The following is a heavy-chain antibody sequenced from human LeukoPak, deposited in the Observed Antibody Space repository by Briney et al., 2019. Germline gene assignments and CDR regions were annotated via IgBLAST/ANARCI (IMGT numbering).Heavy chain of an antibody. CDR3: ARECPEWSSGPLIDY. J-gene: IGHJ4*02. CDR1: GYTFTGYY. CDR2: INPNSGGT. Sequence: ASVKVSCKASGYTFTGYYMHWVRQAPGQGLEWMGWINPNSGGTNYAQKFQGRVTMTRDTSISTAYMELSRLRSDDTAVYYCARECPEWSSGPLIDYWGQGTLVTVSS. V-gene: IGHV1-2*02. D-gene: IGHD3-22*01.